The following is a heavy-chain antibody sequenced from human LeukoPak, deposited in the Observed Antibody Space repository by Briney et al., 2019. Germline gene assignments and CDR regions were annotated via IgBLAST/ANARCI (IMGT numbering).Heavy chain of an antibody. J-gene: IGHJ4*02. D-gene: IGHD3-22*01. CDR2: IRYDGSNK. Sequence: GGSLRLSCAASGFTFSSYEMNWVRQAPGKGLEWVAFIRYDGSNKYYADSVKGRFTISRDNSKNTLYLQMNSLRAEDTAVYYCAKSFFPSDDSSGLYFDYWGQGTLVTVSS. CDR3: AKSFFPSDDSSGLYFDY. V-gene: IGHV3-30*02. CDR1: GFTFSSYE.